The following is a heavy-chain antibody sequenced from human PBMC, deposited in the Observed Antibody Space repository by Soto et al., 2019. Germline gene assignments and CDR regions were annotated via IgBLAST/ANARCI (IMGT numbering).Heavy chain of an antibody. J-gene: IGHJ6*02. CDR3: AKDLTRIVGASPLRYYYYGMDV. D-gene: IGHD1-26*01. CDR2: ISYDGSNK. Sequence: QVQLVESGGGVVQPGRSLRLSCAASGFTFSSYGMHWVRQAPGKGLEWVAVISYDGSNKYYADSVKGRFTISRDNSKNTLYLQMNSLRAEDTAVYYCAKDLTRIVGASPLRYYYYGMDVWGQGTTVTVSS. V-gene: IGHV3-30*18. CDR1: GFTFSSYG.